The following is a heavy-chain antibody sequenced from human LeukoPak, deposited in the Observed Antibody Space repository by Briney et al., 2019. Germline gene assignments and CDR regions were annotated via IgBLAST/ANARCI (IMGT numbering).Heavy chain of an antibody. CDR1: GVTFTNYA. J-gene: IGHJ4*02. Sequence: PGGSLRLSCAASGVTFTNYAMTWVRQAPGKGLEWVSGISISGGSTDYADSVKGRFTISRGNSKNTLYLQMNSLRAEDTAVYYCAKVPAGNKVEYWGQGTLVTVSS. CDR2: ISISGGST. CDR3: AKVPAGNKVEY. V-gene: IGHV3-23*01. D-gene: IGHD6-19*01.